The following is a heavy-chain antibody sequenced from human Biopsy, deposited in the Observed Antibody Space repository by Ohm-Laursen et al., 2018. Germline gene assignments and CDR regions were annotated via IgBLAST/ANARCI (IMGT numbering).Heavy chain of an antibody. D-gene: IGHD2/OR15-2a*01. CDR2: ISDTGST. Sequence: GTLSLTCTVSGGSLTGDYWSWIRQSPGKGLEWIGSISDTGSTNYNPSLKSRVTISVDASKNQFSLRLNSVTAADTAVYYCARATNSTGWPYYYFYGMDVWGQGTTVTVFS. V-gene: IGHV4-59*01. CDR3: ARATNSTGWPYYYFYGMDV. CDR1: GGSLTGDY. J-gene: IGHJ6*02.